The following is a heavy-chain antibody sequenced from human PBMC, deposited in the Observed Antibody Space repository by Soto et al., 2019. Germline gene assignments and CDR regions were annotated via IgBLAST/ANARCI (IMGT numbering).Heavy chain of an antibody. J-gene: IGHJ3*02. CDR1: GFTFSSYA. D-gene: IGHD2-2*01. CDR2: ISGSGGST. CDR3: AKGGTDIVVVPAAIRFRSSSWYAFDI. Sequence: GGSLRLSCAASGFTFSSYAMSWVRQAPGKGLEWVSAISGSGGSTYYADSVKGRFTISRDNSKNRLYLKMNSLRAEDTAVYYCAKGGTDIVVVPAAIRFRSSSWYAFDIWGQGTMVTVSS. V-gene: IGHV3-23*01.